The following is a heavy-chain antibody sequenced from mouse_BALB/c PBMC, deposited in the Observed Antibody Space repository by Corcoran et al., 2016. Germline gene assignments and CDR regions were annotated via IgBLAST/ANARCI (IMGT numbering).Heavy chain of an antibody. Sequence: EVQLQQSGAELVKPRASVKLSCTASGFNIKDTYMHWVKQRPEQGLEWIGRIDPANGNTKYDPKFQGKATITADTSSNTAYLQLSSLTSEDTAVYYCARDYRPSWFAYWGQGTLVTVSA. CDR1: GFNIKDTY. J-gene: IGHJ3*01. CDR2: IDPANGNT. D-gene: IGHD2-14*01. V-gene: IGHV14-3*02. CDR3: ARDYRPSWFAY.